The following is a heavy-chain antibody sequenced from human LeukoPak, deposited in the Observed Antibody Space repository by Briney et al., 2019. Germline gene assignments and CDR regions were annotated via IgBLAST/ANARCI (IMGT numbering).Heavy chain of an antibody. D-gene: IGHD3-10*01. CDR1: GGSISSYY. CDR3: ARLDTMVRGELDP. Sequence: SETLSLTCTVSGGSISSYYWRWIRQPPGKGLEWIGYIYYSGSTNYNPSLKSRVTISVDTSKNQFSLRLSSVTAAGTAVYYCARLDTMVRGELDPWGQGTLVTVSS. J-gene: IGHJ5*02. CDR2: IYYSGST. V-gene: IGHV4-59*08.